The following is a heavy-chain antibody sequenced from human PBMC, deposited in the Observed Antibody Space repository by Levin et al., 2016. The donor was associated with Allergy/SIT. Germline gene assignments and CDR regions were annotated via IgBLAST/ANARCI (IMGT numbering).Heavy chain of an antibody. Sequence: GESLKISCAASGFTFSSYGMHWVRQAPGKGLEWVAVIWYDGSNKYYADSVKGRFTISRDNSKNTLYLQMNSLRAEDTAVYYCARDYYDSSVDWGQQGWFDPWGQGTLVTVSS. D-gene: IGHD3-22*01. CDR2: IWYDGSNK. CDR3: ARDYYDSSVDWGQQGWFDP. J-gene: IGHJ5*02. V-gene: IGHV3-33*01. CDR1: GFTFSSYG.